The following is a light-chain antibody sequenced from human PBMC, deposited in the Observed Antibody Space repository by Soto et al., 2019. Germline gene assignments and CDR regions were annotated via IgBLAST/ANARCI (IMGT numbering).Light chain of an antibody. CDR3: SSYAGSRNV. CDR1: IGDVGGYNY. J-gene: IGLJ1*01. V-gene: IGLV2-8*01. Sequence: QAVRTLRPSASASPGQSVAISCTGTIGDVGGYNYVSWYQQHPGKAPKLMIYEVNKRPSGVPDRSSGSKSGNTASLTVSGPQAEDEADYYCSSYAGSRNVFGTGRKVT. CDR2: EVN.